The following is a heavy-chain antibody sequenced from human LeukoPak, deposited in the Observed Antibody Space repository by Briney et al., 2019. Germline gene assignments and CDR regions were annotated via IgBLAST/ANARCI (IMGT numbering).Heavy chain of an antibody. CDR3: AKGGSIVLMVYATINYFDY. CDR1: GFTFSSYA. V-gene: IGHV3-23*01. J-gene: IGHJ4*02. CDR2: ISGSGGST. Sequence: PGGSLRLSCAASGFTFSSYAMSWVRQAPGKGLEWVSAISGSGGSTYYADSVKGRFTISRDNSKNTLYLQMNSLRAEDTAVYYCAKGGSIVLMVYATINYFDYWGQGTLVTVSS. D-gene: IGHD2-8*01.